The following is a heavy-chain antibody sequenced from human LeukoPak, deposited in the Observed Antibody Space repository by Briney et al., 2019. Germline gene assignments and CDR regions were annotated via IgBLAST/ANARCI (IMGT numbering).Heavy chain of an antibody. J-gene: IGHJ4*02. CDR1: GFTFSSYS. V-gene: IGHV3-21*01. D-gene: IGHD6-13*01. CDR2: ISSTSSYI. CDR3: TRAVAAADFSPGY. Sequence: GGSLRLSCVASGFTFSSYSMNWVRQAPGKGLEWVSCISSTSSYIYYADSVKGRFTISRDNAKNSVYLQMNSLRAEDTAVYYCTRAVAAADFSPGYWGQGTPVTVSS.